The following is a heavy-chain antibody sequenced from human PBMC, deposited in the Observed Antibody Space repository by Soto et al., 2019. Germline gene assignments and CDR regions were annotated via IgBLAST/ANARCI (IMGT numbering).Heavy chain of an antibody. D-gene: IGHD3-10*01. CDR2: IYYSGST. J-gene: IGHJ4*02. V-gene: IGHV4-59*01. Sequence: PSETLSLTCTVSGGSISSYYWSWIRQPPGKGLEWIGYIYYSGSTNYNPSLKSRVTISVDTSKNQFSLKLSSVTAADTAVYYCARDRAGSGIDYWGQGTLVTVSS. CDR3: ARDRAGSGIDY. CDR1: GGSISSYY.